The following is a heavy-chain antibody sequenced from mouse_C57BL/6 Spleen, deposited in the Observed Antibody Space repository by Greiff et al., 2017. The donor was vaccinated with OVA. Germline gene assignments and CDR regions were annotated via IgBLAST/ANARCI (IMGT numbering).Heavy chain of an antibody. V-gene: IGHV1-64*01. CDR2: IHPNSGST. Sequence: QVQLQQPGAELVKPGASVKLSCKASGYTFTSYWMHWVKQRPGQGLEWIGMIHPNSGSTNYNEKFKSKATLTVDKSSSTAYMQLSSLTSEDSAVYYCARSEDYGVGAMDYWGQGTSVTVSS. CDR3: ARSEDYGVGAMDY. D-gene: IGHD2-4*01. CDR1: GYTFTSYW. J-gene: IGHJ4*01.